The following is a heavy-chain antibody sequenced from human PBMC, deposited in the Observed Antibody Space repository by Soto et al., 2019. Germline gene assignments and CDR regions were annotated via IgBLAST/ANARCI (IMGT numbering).Heavy chain of an antibody. D-gene: IGHD6-13*01. CDR2: VTGSGTGA. Sequence: EVHLLESGGGLVHPGESLRLSCGASGFTFSSCVMTWVRQAPGKGLEWVSCVTGSGTGAYYADSVKGRFTISRDNSKNIVSLQMNNLRAEDTGVYYCAKGLINGRWYAEDWGQGTLVTVSS. J-gene: IGHJ4*02. CDR1: GFTFSSCV. CDR3: AKGLINGRWYAED. V-gene: IGHV3-23*01.